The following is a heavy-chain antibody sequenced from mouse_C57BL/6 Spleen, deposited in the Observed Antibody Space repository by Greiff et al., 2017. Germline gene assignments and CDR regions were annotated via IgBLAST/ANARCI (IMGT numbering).Heavy chain of an antibody. V-gene: IGHV5-9*01. CDR3: ARQDYYGSPFAY. D-gene: IGHD1-1*01. Sequence: ESGGGLVKPGGSLKLSCAASGFTFSSYTMSWVRQTPEKRLEWVATISGGGGNTYYPDSVKGRFTISRDNAKNTLYLQMSSLRSEDTALYYCARQDYYGSPFAYWGQGTLVTVSA. CDR1: GFTFSSYT. J-gene: IGHJ3*01. CDR2: ISGGGGNT.